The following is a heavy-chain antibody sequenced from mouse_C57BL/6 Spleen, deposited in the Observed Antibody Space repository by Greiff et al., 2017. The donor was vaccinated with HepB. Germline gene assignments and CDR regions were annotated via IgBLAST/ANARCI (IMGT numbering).Heavy chain of an antibody. Sequence: VQLQQPGAELVRPGTSVKLSCKASGYTFTSYWMHWVKQRPGQGLEWIGVIDPSDSYTNYNQKFKGKATLTVDTSSSTAYMQLSSLTSEDSAVYYCARKPFITTVVAKDWYFDVWGTGTTVTVSS. D-gene: IGHD1-1*01. J-gene: IGHJ1*03. CDR2: IDPSDSYT. CDR1: GYTFTSYW. V-gene: IGHV1-59*01. CDR3: ARKPFITTVVAKDWYFDV.